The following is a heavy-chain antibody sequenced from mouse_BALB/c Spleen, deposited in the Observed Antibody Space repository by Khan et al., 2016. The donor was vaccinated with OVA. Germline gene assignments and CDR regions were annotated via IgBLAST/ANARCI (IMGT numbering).Heavy chain of an antibody. CDR2: ILPGGANT. CDR3: TRGFRD. Sequence: VQLQESGAELMKPGASVKISCKATGYTFSNYWIEWVKQRPGHGLEWIGEILPGGANTNYNEKFKGKATFTADSSSNTAYMQLSSLTSEDSAVYYCTRGFRDWGQGTLVTVSA. CDR1: GYTFSNYW. V-gene: IGHV1-9*01. J-gene: IGHJ3*01. D-gene: IGHD3-2*02.